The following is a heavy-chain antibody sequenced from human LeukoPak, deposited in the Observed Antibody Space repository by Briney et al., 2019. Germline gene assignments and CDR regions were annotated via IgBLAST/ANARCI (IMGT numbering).Heavy chain of an antibody. D-gene: IGHD5-12*01. CDR3: ARDNSGYDYFFDY. Sequence: GASVKVPCKASGYTFTGYYMHWVRQAPGQGLEWMGWINPNSGGTNYAQKFQGRVTMTRDTSISTAYMELSRLRSDDTAVYYCARDNSGYDYFFDYWGQGTLVTVSS. V-gene: IGHV1-2*02. J-gene: IGHJ4*02. CDR1: GYTFTGYY. CDR2: INPNSGGT.